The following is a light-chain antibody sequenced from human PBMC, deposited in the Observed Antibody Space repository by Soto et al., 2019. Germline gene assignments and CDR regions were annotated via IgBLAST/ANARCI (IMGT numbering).Light chain of an antibody. Sequence: EIVLTQSPGTLSLSPGERASLSCRASQRISSTFLAWYQQKPGQAPRLLIYGASSRATGIPDRFSGSGSGTDFTLTISRLEAEDFAMYYCQQYGSSGTFGQGTKVDI. CDR2: GAS. CDR3: QQYGSSGT. J-gene: IGKJ1*01. CDR1: QRISSTF. V-gene: IGKV3-20*01.